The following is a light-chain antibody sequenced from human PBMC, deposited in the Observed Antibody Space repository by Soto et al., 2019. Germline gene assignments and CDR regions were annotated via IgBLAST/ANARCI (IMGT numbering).Light chain of an antibody. CDR3: SSYTRSTTHV. J-gene: IGLJ2*01. CDR1: SSDIGGYIY. Sequence: QSVLTQPASVSGSPGQSITISCTGTSSDIGGYIYVSWYQQHPGKAPKLIIYEVNNRPSGVSNRFSGSKSDNTASLTISGLQAEDEADYYCSSYTRSTTHVFGGGTKVTVL. CDR2: EVN. V-gene: IGLV2-14*01.